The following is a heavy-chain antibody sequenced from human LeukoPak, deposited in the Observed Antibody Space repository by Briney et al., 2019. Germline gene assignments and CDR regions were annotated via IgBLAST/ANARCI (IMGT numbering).Heavy chain of an antibody. CDR1: GYTFTSYG. V-gene: IGHV1-18*01. J-gene: IGHJ5*02. CDR3: ARDSRYFDWLFNINWFDP. D-gene: IGHD3-9*01. Sequence: ASVKVSYKASGYTFTSYGISWVRQAPGQGLEWMGWISAYNGNTNYAQKLQGRVTMTTDTSTSTAYMELRSLRSDDTAVYYCARDSRYFDWLFNINWFDPWGQGTLVTVSS. CDR2: ISAYNGNT.